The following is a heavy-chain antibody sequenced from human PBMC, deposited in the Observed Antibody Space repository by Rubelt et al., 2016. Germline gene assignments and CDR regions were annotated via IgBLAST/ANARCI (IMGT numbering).Heavy chain of an antibody. CDR2: IYPGDSDT. V-gene: IGHV5-51*01. J-gene: IGHJ4*02. D-gene: IGHD1-26*01. CDR1: GYSFTSYW. CDR3: AGLGGLGGSYSSYFDY. Sequence: KGSGYSFTSYWIGWVRQMPGKGLEWMGIIYPGDSDTRYSPSFQGQVTISADKSISTAYLQWSSLKASDTAMYYCAGLGGLGGSYSSYFDYWGQGTLVTVSS.